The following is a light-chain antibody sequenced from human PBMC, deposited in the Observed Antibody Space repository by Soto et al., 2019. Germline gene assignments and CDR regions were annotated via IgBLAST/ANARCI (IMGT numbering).Light chain of an antibody. CDR1: QSVNIN. V-gene: IGKV3-15*01. CDR2: GAS. J-gene: IGKJ1*01. CDR3: QQYNTWPWT. Sequence: EIVMTQSPATLSVSPGERATLSCRASQSVNINLAWYQQKPGQAPRLLIYGASTSATGIPARFSGSGSGTEFTLTISSLQSEDFAVYYCQQYNTWPWTFGQGTKVEIK.